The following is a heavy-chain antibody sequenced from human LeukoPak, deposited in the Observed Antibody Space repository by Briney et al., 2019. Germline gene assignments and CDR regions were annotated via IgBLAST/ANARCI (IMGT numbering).Heavy chain of an antibody. CDR1: GGSFSGYY. D-gene: IGHD1-26*01. Sequence: SETLSLTCAVYGGSFSGYYWSWIRQPPGKGLEWIGEINHSGSTNYNPSLKSRVTMSVDTSKNQFSLKLSSVTAADTAVYYCARGAAGGFPDYWGQGTLVTVSS. CDR3: ARGAAGGFPDY. V-gene: IGHV4-34*01. J-gene: IGHJ4*02. CDR2: INHSGST.